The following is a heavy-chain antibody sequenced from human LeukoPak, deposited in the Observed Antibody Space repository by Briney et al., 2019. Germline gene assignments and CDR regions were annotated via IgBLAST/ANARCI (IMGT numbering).Heavy chain of an antibody. V-gene: IGHV1-2*02. Sequence: ASVKVSCKASGYTFTGYYMHWVRQAPGQGLEWMGWINPNSGGTNYAQKFQGRVTMTRDTSISTAYMELSRLRSGDTAVYYCARWDGDLHIVDYWGQGTLVTVSS. CDR1: GYTFTGYY. CDR2: INPNSGGT. J-gene: IGHJ4*02. D-gene: IGHD4-17*01. CDR3: ARWDGDLHIVDY.